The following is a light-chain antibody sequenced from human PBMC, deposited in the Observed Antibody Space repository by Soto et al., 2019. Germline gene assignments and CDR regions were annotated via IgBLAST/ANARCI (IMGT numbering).Light chain of an antibody. V-gene: IGKV3-20*01. CDR1: QSVSNNF. J-gene: IGKJ1*01. CDR2: GAS. CDR3: QGHGDSPRT. Sequence: LVLTQSPVTLSLSPGARATLSCRASQSVSNNFLAWYQQKPGQAPRLLIYGASNRATGIPDRFSGSGSGTDFTLTISRLEPEDFAVYYCQGHGDSPRTFGQGTKVDIK.